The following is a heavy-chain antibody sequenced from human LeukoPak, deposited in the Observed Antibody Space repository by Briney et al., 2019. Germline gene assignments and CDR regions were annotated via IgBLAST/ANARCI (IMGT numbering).Heavy chain of an antibody. Sequence: SETLSLTCTVSGGSISSYYWSWIRQPPGKGLEWIGYIYYSGSTNYNPSLKGRVTISLDTSENQFSLKLTSVTAADTAVYYCARSLYGSGNIWLDPWGQGTLVTVSS. CDR2: IYYSGST. J-gene: IGHJ5*02. CDR3: ARSLYGSGNIWLDP. V-gene: IGHV4-59*01. CDR1: GGSISSYY. D-gene: IGHD3-10*01.